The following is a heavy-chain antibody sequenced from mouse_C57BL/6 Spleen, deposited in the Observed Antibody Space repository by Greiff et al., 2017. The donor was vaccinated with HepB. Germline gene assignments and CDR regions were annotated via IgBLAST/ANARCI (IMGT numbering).Heavy chain of an antibody. J-gene: IGHJ2*01. V-gene: IGHV5-12*01. Sequence: EVQLVESGGGLVQPGGSLKLSCAASGFTFSDYYMYWVRQTPEKRLEWVAYISNGGGSTYYPDTVKGRFTISRDNAKNTLYLQMSRLKSEDTAMYYCARQTIYDGYYSYFDYWGQGTTLTVSS. CDR2: ISNGGGST. CDR1: GFTFSDYY. D-gene: IGHD2-3*01. CDR3: ARQTIYDGYYSYFDY.